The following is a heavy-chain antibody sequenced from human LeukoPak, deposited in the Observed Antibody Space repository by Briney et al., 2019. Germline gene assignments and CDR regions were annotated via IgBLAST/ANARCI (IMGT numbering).Heavy chain of an antibody. J-gene: IGHJ4*02. V-gene: IGHV1-69*04. CDR1: GGTFSSYA. Sequence: SVKVSCKASGGTFSSYAISWVRQAPGQGLEWMGRIIPILGIANYAQKFQGRVTITADKSTSTAYMELSSLRSEDTAVYYCARDHDYGDYGSPDYWGQGTLATVSS. D-gene: IGHD4-17*01. CDR2: IIPILGIA. CDR3: ARDHDYGDYGSPDY.